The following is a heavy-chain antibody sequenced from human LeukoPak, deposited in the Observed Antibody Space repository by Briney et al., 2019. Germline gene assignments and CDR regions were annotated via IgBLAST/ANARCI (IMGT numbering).Heavy chain of an antibody. CDR3: ARDRYSYGLDY. V-gene: IGHV4-31*03. CDR2: IYYSGST. D-gene: IGHD5-18*01. CDR1: GGSISSGGYY. J-gene: IGHJ4*02. Sequence: SETLSLTCTVSGGSISSGGYYWSWIRQHPGKGLEWIGYIYYSGSTYYNPSLKSRVTISVDTSKNQFSLKLSSVTAADTAVYYCARDRYSYGLDYWGQGTLVTVSS.